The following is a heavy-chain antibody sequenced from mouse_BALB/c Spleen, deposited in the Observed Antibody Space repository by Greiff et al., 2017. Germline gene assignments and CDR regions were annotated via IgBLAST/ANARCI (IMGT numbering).Heavy chain of an antibody. CDR1: GFTFNTYA. CDR3: VRQGKTGTVYFDY. D-gene: IGHD4-1*01. CDR2: IRSKSNNYAT. Sequence: EVQLVESGGGLVQPKGSLKLSCAASGFTFNTYAMNWVRQAPGKGLEWVARIRSKSNNYATYYADSVKDRFTISRDDSQSMLYLQMNNLKTEDTAMYYCVRQGKTGTVYFDYWGQGTTLTVSS. J-gene: IGHJ2*01. V-gene: IGHV10-1*02.